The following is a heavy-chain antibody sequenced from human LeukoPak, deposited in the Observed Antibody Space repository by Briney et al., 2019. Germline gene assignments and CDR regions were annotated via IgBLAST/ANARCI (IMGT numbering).Heavy chain of an antibody. CDR1: GYTFTSYD. V-gene: IGHV1-8*01. J-gene: IGHJ4*02. D-gene: IGHD3-22*01. CDR3: ARDLGSLPYYYDSSGPNGGY. CDR2: MTPNSGNT. Sequence: GASVKVSCKASGYTFTSYDINWVRQATGQGLEWMGWMTPNSGNTGYAQKFQGRVTMTRNTSISTAYMELSSLRSEDTAVYYCARDLGSLPYYYDSSGPNGGYWGQGTLVTVSS.